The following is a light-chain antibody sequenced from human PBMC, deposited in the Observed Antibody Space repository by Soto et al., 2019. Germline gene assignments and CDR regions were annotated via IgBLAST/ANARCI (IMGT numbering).Light chain of an antibody. J-gene: IGKJ1*01. CDR3: QQSYSTPRT. V-gene: IGKV1-39*01. CDR2: AAS. Sequence: DIQMTQSPSSLSASVGDRVTITCRASQSISNYLNWYQQKPGKAPNLLIYAASSLQSGVPSRFSGRGSGTDFTLTISSLQPDDFATYFCQQSYSTPRTFGQGTKVEIK. CDR1: QSISNY.